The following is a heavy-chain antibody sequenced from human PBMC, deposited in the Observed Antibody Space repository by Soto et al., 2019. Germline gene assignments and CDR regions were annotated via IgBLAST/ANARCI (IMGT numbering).Heavy chain of an antibody. CDR3: ARDLFGRVESFCSSSWFPLYYYYYGMDV. V-gene: IGHV3-21*01. J-gene: IGHJ6*02. D-gene: IGHD6-13*01. CDR1: GFTFSSYS. Sequence: PGGSLRLSCAASGFTFSSYSMNWVRQAPGKGLEWVSSISSSSSYIYYADSVKGRFTISRDNAKNSLYLQMNSLRAEDTAVYYCARDLFGRVESFCSSSWFPLYYYYYGMDVWGQGTTVTVSS. CDR2: ISSSSSYI.